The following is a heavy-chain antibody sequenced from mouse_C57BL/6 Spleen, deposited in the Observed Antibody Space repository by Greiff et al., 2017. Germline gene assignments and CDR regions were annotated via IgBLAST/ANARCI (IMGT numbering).Heavy chain of an antibody. D-gene: IGHD1-1*01. CDR1: GFTFSSYG. CDR3: ARRGFITTVVAHFDY. J-gene: IGHJ2*01. Sequence: EVKLVESGGDLVKPGGSLKLSCAASGFTFSSYGMSWVRQTPDKRLEWVATISSGGSYTYYPDSVKGRFTISRDNAKNTLYLQMSSLKSEDTAMYYCARRGFITTVVAHFDYWGQGTTLTVSS. CDR2: ISSGGSYT. V-gene: IGHV5-6*02.